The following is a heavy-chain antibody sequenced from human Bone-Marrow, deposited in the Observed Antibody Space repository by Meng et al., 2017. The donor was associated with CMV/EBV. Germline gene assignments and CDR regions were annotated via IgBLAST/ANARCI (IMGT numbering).Heavy chain of an antibody. CDR3: ARDYRVISGYYDAFSV. D-gene: IGHD3-22*01. Sequence: SETLSLTCTVSGGSINFFFCNWIRQSPGKGLEWIGSIYYTGSTDYNPSLESRVTISVDTSKNQCSLKLSSVTAADTAIYYCARDYRVISGYYDAFSVWGQGERVTVSS. CDR1: GGSINFFF. J-gene: IGHJ3*01. V-gene: IGHV4-59*01. CDR2: IYYTGST.